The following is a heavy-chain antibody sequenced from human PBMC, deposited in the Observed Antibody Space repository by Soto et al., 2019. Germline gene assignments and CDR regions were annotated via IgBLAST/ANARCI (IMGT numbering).Heavy chain of an antibody. D-gene: IGHD4-17*01. V-gene: IGHV1-69*13. Sequence: SVKVSCKASGGTFSSYAISWVRQAPGQGLEWMGGIIPIFGTANYAQKFQGRVTITADESTSTAYMELSSLRSEDTAVYYCARLGRDADYGDGHWGQGTLVTVSS. J-gene: IGHJ4*02. CDR1: GGTFSSYA. CDR3: ARLGRDADYGDGH. CDR2: IIPIFGTA.